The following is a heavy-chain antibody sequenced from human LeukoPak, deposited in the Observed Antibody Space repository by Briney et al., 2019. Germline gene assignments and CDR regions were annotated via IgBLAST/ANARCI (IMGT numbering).Heavy chain of an antibody. CDR1: GGSISSDSYH. V-gene: IGHV4-39*07. CDR3: ARVGRNGGWHFDY. J-gene: IGHJ4*02. D-gene: IGHD6-19*01. CDR2: IYYSGKT. Sequence: PSETLSLTCSVSGGSISSDSYHWGWIRQLPGRGLEWIGSIYYSGKTFYNPSLESRVTISMPTSKTQFSRNLSSVTAADPAVYYCARVGRNGGWHFDYWGQGTLVTGSS.